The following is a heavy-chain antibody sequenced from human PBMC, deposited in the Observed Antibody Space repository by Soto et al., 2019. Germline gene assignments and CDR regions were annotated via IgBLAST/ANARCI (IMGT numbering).Heavy chain of an antibody. J-gene: IGHJ4*02. CDR2: INSDGSST. Sequence: EVQLVESGGGLVQPGGSLRLSCAASGFTFSSYWMHWVRQAPGKGLVWVSRINSDGSSTSYADSVKGRFTISRDNAKNTVFLQMNSLRAGDTAVYYCARDPEGDYNDSSGTTYDYWGQGTLVTVSS. D-gene: IGHD3-22*01. V-gene: IGHV3-74*01. CDR3: ARDPEGDYNDSSGTTYDY. CDR1: GFTFSSYW.